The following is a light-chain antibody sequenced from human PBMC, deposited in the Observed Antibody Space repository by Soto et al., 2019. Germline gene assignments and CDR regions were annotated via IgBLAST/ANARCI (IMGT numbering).Light chain of an antibody. CDR3: GTWDSSLSAYV. V-gene: IGLV1-51*01. CDR1: SSNIGDNY. Sequence: QSVLTQPPSVSAAPGQKVTISCSGSSSNIGDNYVSWYQQLPGTAPKLLIYDNNMRASGIPDRVPGSKSGTSATLGITGLQSGDEADYYCGTWDSSLSAYVFGTGTKVTVL. J-gene: IGLJ1*01. CDR2: DNN.